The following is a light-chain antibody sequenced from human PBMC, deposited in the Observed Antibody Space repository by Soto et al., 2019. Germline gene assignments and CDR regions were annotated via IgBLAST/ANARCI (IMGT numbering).Light chain of an antibody. CDR3: QQYASSPLT. V-gene: IGKV3-20*01. CDR2: GAS. Sequence: EIVLTQSPGTLSLSPGERATLSCRAIQTVGNNYLAWYQQKPGQTPRLLIHGASNRATGIPDRISGSGSGTDFTLIISRLEPEDFAVYYCQQYASSPLTFGGGTKVEIK. J-gene: IGKJ4*01. CDR1: QTVGNNY.